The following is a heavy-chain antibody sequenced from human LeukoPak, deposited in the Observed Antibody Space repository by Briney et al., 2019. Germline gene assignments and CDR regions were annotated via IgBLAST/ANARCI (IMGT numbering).Heavy chain of an antibody. CDR1: GGSISRHY. CDR3: ARLSDYYFDY. V-gene: IGHV4-59*08. J-gene: IGHJ4*02. Sequence: SETLSLTCTVSGGSISRHYWNWIRQPPGMGLEWIGYISYSGGPNYNPSLKSRVTISVDTSKNQFSLRLTSVTAADAAVYYCARLSDYYFDYWGQGTLVTVSS. D-gene: IGHD3/OR15-3a*01. CDR2: ISYSGGP.